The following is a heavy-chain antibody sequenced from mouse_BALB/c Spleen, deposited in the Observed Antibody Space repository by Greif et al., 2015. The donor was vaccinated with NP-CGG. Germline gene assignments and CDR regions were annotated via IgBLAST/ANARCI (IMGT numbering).Heavy chain of an antibody. J-gene: IGHJ4*01. CDR2: FYPGSGNT. CDR3: ARRTGTEAMDY. CDR1: GYTFTDYY. V-gene: IGHV1-84*02. Sequence: QVQLQQSGPELVKPGASVKISCKASGYTFTDYYINWVKQKPGQGLEWIGWFYPGSGNTKYNEKFKGKATLTVDTSSSTAYMQFSSLTSEDTAVYFCARRTGTEAMDYWGQGTSVTVSS. D-gene: IGHD4-1*01.